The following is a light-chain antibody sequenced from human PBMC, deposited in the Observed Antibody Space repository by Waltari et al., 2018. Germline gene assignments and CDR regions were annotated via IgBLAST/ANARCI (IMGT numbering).Light chain of an antibody. V-gene: IGLV2-11*01. CDR3: CSYAGSYTLA. CDR2: DVS. J-gene: IGLJ2*01. Sequence: QSALTQPRPVSGSPGQSVTISCSGTSGDVGGYNYVSWYQQHPGKAPKLMIYDVSKRPSGVPDRFSGSKSGNTASLTISGLQAEDEADYYCCSYAGSYTLAFGGGTKLTVL. CDR1: SGDVGGYNY.